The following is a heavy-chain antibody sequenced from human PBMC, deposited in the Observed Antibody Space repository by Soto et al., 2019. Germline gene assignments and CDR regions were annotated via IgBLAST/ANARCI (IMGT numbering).Heavy chain of an antibody. CDR2: IWHDGSRK. V-gene: IGHV3-33*01. D-gene: IGHD1-1*01. CDR1: GFTFSTYG. J-gene: IGHJ5*02. Sequence: ESGGGVVQPGRSLRLSCAASGFTFSTYGIHWVRQAPGKGLEWVAMIWHDGSRKFYADSVRGRFTISRDNPKNAMYLQMDSLRVEDTAVYYCARDWNRNNWKGGWFDPWGQGTLVTVSS. CDR3: ARDWNRNNWKGGWFDP.